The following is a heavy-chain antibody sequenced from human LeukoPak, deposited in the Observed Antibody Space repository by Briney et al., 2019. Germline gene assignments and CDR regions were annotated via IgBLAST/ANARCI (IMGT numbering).Heavy chain of an antibody. J-gene: IGHJ4*02. V-gene: IGHV4-39*07. Sequence: PSETLSLTCTVSGGSISSADYYWSWIRQPPGKGLEWIGSIYHSGSTYYNPSLKSRVTISVDKSKNQFSLKLSSVTAADTAVYYCSAVIPAAMSYFDYWGQGTLVTVSS. CDR1: GGSISSADYY. D-gene: IGHD2-2*01. CDR3: SAVIPAAMSYFDY. CDR2: IYHSGST.